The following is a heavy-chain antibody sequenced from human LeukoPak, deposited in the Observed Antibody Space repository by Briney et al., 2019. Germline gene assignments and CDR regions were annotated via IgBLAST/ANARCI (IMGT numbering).Heavy chain of an antibody. V-gene: IGHV4-34*01. J-gene: IGHJ4*02. Sequence: SETLSLTCAVYGGSFSGYYWSWIRQPPGKGLEWIGEINHSGSTNYNPSLKSRVTISVDTSKNQFSLKLSSVTAADTAVHYCARGVGYCSGGSCYSPYFDYWGQGTLVTVSS. D-gene: IGHD2-15*01. CDR1: GGSFSGYY. CDR3: ARGVGYCSGGSCYSPYFDY. CDR2: INHSGST.